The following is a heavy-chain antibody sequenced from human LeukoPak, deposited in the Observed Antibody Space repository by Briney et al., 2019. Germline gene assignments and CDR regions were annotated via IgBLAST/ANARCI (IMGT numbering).Heavy chain of an antibody. J-gene: IGHJ5*02. CDR3: ARRGYYYDSSGYYNWFDP. Sequence: PSETLSLTCTVSGGSISSSSYYWGWIRQPPGKGPEWIGSIYYSGSTYYNPSLKSRVTISVDTSKNQFSLKLSSVTAADTAVYYCARRGYYYDSSGYYNWFDPWGQGTLVTVSS. V-gene: IGHV4-39*01. CDR1: GGSISSSSYY. D-gene: IGHD3-22*01. CDR2: IYYSGST.